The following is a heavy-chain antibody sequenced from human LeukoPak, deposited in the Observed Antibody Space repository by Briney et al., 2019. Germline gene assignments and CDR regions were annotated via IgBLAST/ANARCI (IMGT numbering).Heavy chain of an antibody. CDR3: ARDNRIIPAAMRPGYYYYGMDV. Sequence: PSETLSLTCTVSGGSVSSGSYYWSWIRQPPGKGLEWIGYIYYSGSTNYNPSLKSRVTISVDTSKNQFSLKLSSVTAADTAVYYCARDNRIIPAAMRPGYYYYGMDVWGKGTTATVSS. V-gene: IGHV4-61*01. J-gene: IGHJ6*04. D-gene: IGHD2-2*01. CDR2: IYYSGST. CDR1: GGSVSSGSYY.